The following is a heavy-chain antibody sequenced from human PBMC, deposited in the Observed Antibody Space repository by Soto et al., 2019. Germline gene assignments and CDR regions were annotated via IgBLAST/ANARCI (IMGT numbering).Heavy chain of an antibody. Sequence: SETLSLTCAVYGGSFSGYYWSWIRQPPGKGLEWIGEINHSGSTNYNPSLKSRVTISVDTSKNQFSLKLSSVTAADTAVYYCARGKGNTAMGYYYYYYGMDVWGQGTTVTVS. D-gene: IGHD5-18*01. CDR1: GGSFSGYY. CDR3: ARGKGNTAMGYYYYYYGMDV. J-gene: IGHJ6*02. V-gene: IGHV4-34*01. CDR2: INHSGST.